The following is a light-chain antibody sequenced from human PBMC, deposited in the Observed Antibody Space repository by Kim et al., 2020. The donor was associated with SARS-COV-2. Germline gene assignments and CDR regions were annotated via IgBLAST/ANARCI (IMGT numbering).Light chain of an antibody. CDR1: KLGDKY. J-gene: IGLJ2*01. V-gene: IGLV3-1*01. CDR3: QSWDSSTVV. Sequence: SVSPGQTASITCSGDKLGDKYACWYQQKPGQSPVLVIYQDSKRPSGIPERFSGSNSGNTATLTISGTQAMDEADYYCQSWDSSTVVFGGGTKLTVL. CDR2: QDS.